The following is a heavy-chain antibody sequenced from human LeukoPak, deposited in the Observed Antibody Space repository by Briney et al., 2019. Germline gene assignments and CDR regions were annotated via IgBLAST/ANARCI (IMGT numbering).Heavy chain of an antibody. V-gene: IGHV4-34*01. J-gene: IGHJ4*02. CDR2: INHSGST. D-gene: IGHD4-17*01. Sequence: PSETPSLTCAVYGGSFSGYYWSWIRQPPGKGLEWIGEINHSGSTNYNPSLKSRVTISVDTSKNQFSLKLSSVTAADTAVYYCATMTTVTTDGYWGQGTLVTVSS. CDR3: ATMTTVTTDGY. CDR1: GGSFSGYY.